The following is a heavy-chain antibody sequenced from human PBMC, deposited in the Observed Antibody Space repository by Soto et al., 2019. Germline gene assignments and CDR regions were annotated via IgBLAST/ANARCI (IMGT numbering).Heavy chain of an antibody. V-gene: IGHV3-74*01. Sequence: PGGSLRLSCAASGFTFSSYWMHWVRQAPGKGLVWVSRINSDGSSTSYADSVKGRFTISRDNAKNTLYLQMNSLRAEDTAVYYCERGGKVNQIYYYYGMDGWGHGTTVTVS. J-gene: IGHJ6*01. CDR2: INSDGSST. D-gene: IGHD3-16*01. CDR3: ERGGKVNQIYYYYGMDG. CDR1: GFTFSSYW.